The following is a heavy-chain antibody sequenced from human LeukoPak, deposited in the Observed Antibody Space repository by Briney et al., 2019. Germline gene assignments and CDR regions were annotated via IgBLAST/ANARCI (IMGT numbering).Heavy chain of an antibody. Sequence: PSQTLSLTCTVSGGSISSGSYYWSWIRQPAGKGLEWIGRIYTSGSTNYNPSLKSRVTISVDTSKNQFSLKLSSVTAADTAVYYWGREKGGAEGPGMGYWGQGPLVTVSS. CDR1: GGSISSGSYY. CDR3: GREKGGAEGPGMGY. D-gene: IGHD1-26*01. CDR2: IYTSGST. J-gene: IGHJ4*02. V-gene: IGHV4-61*02.